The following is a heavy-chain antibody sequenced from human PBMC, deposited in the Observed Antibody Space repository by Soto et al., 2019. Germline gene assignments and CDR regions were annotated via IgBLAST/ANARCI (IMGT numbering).Heavy chain of an antibody. CDR3: ARVRPPSSTRPAAVLDYFDY. D-gene: IGHD2-2*01. V-gene: IGHV4-4*02. Sequence: QVQLQESGPGLVKPSGTLSLICTVSGDSLNSRYWWTWVRQPPEQGLEWLGEVYHSGFVSYTPSLESRVTISVDTSKNQFSLKLASVTAADTAVYYCARVRPPSSTRPAAVLDYFDYWGQGALVTVSS. CDR2: VYHSGFV. CDR1: GDSLNSRYW. J-gene: IGHJ4*02.